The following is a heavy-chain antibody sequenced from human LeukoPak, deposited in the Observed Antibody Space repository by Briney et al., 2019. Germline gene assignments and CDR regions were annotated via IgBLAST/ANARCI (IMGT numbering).Heavy chain of an antibody. D-gene: IGHD2-21*02. Sequence: GGALRLSCADPGXTLSTYGMHRVRQAPGKRLERVSVISSAGSNKFYADSVKSRFTISTDGSKSTLYLQMNSLRPDDTAVYFCAKPQVTANWYYFHYWGQGTLVTVSS. CDR2: ISSAGSNK. J-gene: IGHJ4*02. CDR3: AKPQVTANWYYFHY. V-gene: IGHV3-30*18. CDR1: GXTLSTYG.